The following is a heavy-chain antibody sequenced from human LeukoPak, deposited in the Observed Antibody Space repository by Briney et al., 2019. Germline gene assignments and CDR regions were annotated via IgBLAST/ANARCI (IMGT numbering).Heavy chain of an antibody. CDR3: AREGEGYFDY. J-gene: IGHJ4*02. D-gene: IGHD3-16*01. Sequence: GGSLRPSCAASGFTFSRFWMTWVRQAPGKGLEWVANIKQDGSEKYYVDSVKGRFTISRDNAKNSLYLQMNSLRAEDTAVYYCAREGEGYFDYWGQGTLVTVSS. V-gene: IGHV3-7*01. CDR2: IKQDGSEK. CDR1: GFTFSRFW.